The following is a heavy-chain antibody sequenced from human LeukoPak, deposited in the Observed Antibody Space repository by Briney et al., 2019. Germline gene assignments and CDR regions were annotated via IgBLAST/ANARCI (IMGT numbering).Heavy chain of an antibody. CDR2: ISGSGGST. CDR1: GFTFSSYA. J-gene: IGHJ6*02. Sequence: GGSLRPSCAASGFTFSSYAMSCVRQAPGQGLEWVSAISGSGGSTYYADSVKGRFTISRDNSKNTLYLQMDSLRAEDTAVYYCAKFVGRPYYYGMDVWGQGTTVTVSS. D-gene: IGHD2-15*01. V-gene: IGHV3-23*01. CDR3: AKFVGRPYYYGMDV.